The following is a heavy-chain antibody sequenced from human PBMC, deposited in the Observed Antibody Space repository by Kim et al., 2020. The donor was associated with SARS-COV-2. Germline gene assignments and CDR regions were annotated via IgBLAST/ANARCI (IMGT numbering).Heavy chain of an antibody. Sequence: GGSLRLSCTASGFTFGDYAMSWFRQAPGKGLEWVGFIRSKAYGGTTEYAASVKGRFTISRDDSKSIAYLQMNSLKTEDTAVYYCTRDPTMLGYCSGGSCFDFDYWGQGTLVTVSS. CDR2: IRSKAYGGTT. D-gene: IGHD2-15*01. CDR1: GFTFGDYA. CDR3: TRDPTMLGYCSGGSCFDFDY. J-gene: IGHJ4*02. V-gene: IGHV3-49*03.